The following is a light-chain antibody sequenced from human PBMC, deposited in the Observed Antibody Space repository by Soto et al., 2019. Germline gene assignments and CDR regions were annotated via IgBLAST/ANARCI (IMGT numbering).Light chain of an antibody. CDR2: NSY. CDR3: SSYTSSGTYV. V-gene: IGLV1-44*01. CDR1: SSNIGSKT. Sequence: QSVLTQPPSASGTPGQRVTISCSGSSSNIGSKTVNWYQQLPGTVPKLLIYNSYQRPSGVPDRFSGSKSGTSASLAISGLQSEDEADYYCSSYTSSGTYVFGTGTKVTVL. J-gene: IGLJ1*01.